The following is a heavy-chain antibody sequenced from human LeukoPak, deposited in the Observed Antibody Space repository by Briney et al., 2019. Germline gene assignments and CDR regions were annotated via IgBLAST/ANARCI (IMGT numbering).Heavy chain of an antibody. Sequence: PGGSLRLSCAAYGFTLSIYEMNWVRQAPGKGLEWSSYIDTSGTTTYYADSVRGRFTVSRDNTKNSLYLQMNSLRAEDTAVYYCARDFPDSITIFGVVISQAFYMDVWGKGTTVTVSS. V-gene: IGHV3-48*03. D-gene: IGHD3-3*01. CDR3: ARDFPDSITIFGVVISQAFYMDV. J-gene: IGHJ6*03. CDR1: GFTLSIYE. CDR2: IDTSGTTT.